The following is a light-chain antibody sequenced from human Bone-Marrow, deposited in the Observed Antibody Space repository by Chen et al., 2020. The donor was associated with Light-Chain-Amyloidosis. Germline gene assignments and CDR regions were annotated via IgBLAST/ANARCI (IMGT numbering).Light chain of an antibody. V-gene: IGKV3-20*01. Sequence: EIVLTQSPGTLSLSPGDGANLSCRASQTISSNYLTWYQQKVGQAPRLLIYGSSSRDTGIPDRFTGSGSGTDFTLTINRLEPEDFEMYFCQRYGTSPLTFGGGTKVEIK. CDR3: QRYGTSPLT. CDR1: QTISSNY. CDR2: GSS. J-gene: IGKJ4*01.